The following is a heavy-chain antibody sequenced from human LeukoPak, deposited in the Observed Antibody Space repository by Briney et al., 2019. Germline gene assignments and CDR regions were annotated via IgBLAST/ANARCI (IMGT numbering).Heavy chain of an antibody. CDR2: IYYSGST. CDR1: GGSISSSSYY. Sequence: SETLSLTCTVSGGSISSSSYYWGWIRQPPGKGLEWIGSIYYSGSTYYNPSLKSRVTISVDTSKNQFSLKLSSVTAADTAVYYCARESHRIAAAGTWFDPWGQGTLVTVSS. D-gene: IGHD6-13*01. J-gene: IGHJ5*02. V-gene: IGHV4-39*07. CDR3: ARESHRIAAAGTWFDP.